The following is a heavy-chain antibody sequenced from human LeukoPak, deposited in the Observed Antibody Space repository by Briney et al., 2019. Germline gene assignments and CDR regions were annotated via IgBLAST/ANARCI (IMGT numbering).Heavy chain of an antibody. Sequence: ASVKVSCKASGYTFTSYDINWVRQATGQGLELMGWMNPNSGNTGYAQKFQGRVTITRNTSISTAYMELSSLRSEDTAVYYCARAGGPAVTTYYFDYWGQGTLVTVSS. CDR3: ARAGGPAVTTYYFDY. CDR2: MNPNSGNT. CDR1: GYTFTSYD. D-gene: IGHD4-17*01. J-gene: IGHJ4*02. V-gene: IGHV1-8*03.